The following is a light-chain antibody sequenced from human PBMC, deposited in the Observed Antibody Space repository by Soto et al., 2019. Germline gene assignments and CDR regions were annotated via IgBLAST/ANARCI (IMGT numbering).Light chain of an antibody. J-gene: IGLJ3*02. CDR3: SSYTSSSTLDWV. CDR2: DVS. V-gene: IGLV2-14*01. CDR1: SSDVGGYNY. Sequence: QSALTQPASVSGSPGQSITISCTGTSSDVGGYNYVSWYQQHPGKAPKLMIYDVSNRPSGVSNRFSGSKSGNTASLTISGLQAEDEADCYCSSYTSSSTLDWVFGGGTKLTVL.